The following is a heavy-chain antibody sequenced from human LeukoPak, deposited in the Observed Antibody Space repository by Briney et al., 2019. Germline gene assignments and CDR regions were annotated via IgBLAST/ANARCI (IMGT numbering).Heavy chain of an antibody. CDR1: GGSISSSNSY. Sequence: PSETLSLTCTVSGGSISSSNSYWAWIRRPPGEGLEWIGSIFYSGSTYYSPSLRSRVTMSVDTSQNQFSLKLSSVTAADTAVYYCATYIAAAGLFDYWSQGTLVTVSS. D-gene: IGHD6-13*01. V-gene: IGHV4-39*07. CDR2: IFYSGST. J-gene: IGHJ4*02. CDR3: ATYIAAAGLFDY.